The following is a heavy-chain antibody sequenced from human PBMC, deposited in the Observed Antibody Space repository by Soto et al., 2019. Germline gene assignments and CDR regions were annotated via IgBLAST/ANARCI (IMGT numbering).Heavy chain of an antibody. CDR2: ISYDGSAT. J-gene: IGHJ5*02. CDR3: ARDLYSSGWYNYFDP. V-gene: IGHV3-30*03. Sequence: PGGSLRLSCAASGFTLNNYAIHWVRQAPGKGLEWVTMISYDGSATYYADSVKGRFTISRDNSKDTVYLQMNTLRGEDTAMYYCARDLYSSGWYNYFDPWGQGTLVTSPQ. CDR1: GFTLNNYA. D-gene: IGHD6-19*01.